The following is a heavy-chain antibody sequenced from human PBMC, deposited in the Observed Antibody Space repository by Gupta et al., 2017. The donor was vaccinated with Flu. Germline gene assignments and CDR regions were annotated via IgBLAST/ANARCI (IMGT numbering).Heavy chain of an antibody. CDR2: ISSSAVT. Sequence: EVLLVESGGGLVQPGGSLRLSCTASGFDLNSYEMSWVRQAPGRGLEWVAFISSSAVTYYTDPLRGRFTISRDNANNVLYLQMSSLRGEDTAVCYCARGHWDNWGQGTLVTVSS. CDR1: GFDLNSYE. V-gene: IGHV3-48*03. J-gene: IGHJ4*02. CDR3: ARGHWDN.